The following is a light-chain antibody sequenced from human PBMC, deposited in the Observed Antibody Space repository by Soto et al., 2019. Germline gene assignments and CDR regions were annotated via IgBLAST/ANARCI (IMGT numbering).Light chain of an antibody. Sequence: QSVLTQPPSVSGAPGQRVTISCTGTSSNIGAPYDVHWYQQLPGTAPKFLIYGNNNRPSGVPDRFSGSKSGASASLAITGLQAEDEADYYCQSYDTSLSASVFGGGTKFTVL. CDR3: QSYDTSLSASV. CDR2: GNN. V-gene: IGLV1-40*01. J-gene: IGLJ2*01. CDR1: SSNIGAPYD.